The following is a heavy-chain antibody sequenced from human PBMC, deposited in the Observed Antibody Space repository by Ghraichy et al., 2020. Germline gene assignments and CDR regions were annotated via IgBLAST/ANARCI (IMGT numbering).Heavy chain of an antibody. CDR1: GFTFSGYA. V-gene: IGHV3-30*04. J-gene: IGHJ4*02. Sequence: GESLNISCAASGFTFSGYAMHWVRQAPGKGLEWVAVISYDENNECYADSVKGRFPISRDNSKNTLYLQMNSLRAEDTAVYYCARDNNGDYWGQGTLVTVSS. CDR3: ARDNNGDY. D-gene: IGHD1-14*01. CDR2: ISYDENNE.